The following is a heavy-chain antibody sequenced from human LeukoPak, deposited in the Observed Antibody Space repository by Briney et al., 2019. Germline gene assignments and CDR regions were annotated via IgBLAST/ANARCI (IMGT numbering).Heavy chain of an antibody. CDR2: INDDGSLT. D-gene: IGHD3-22*01. Sequence: PGGSLRLSCAASGFTLSNYWMYWVRQVPGKGLVWVSRINDDGSLTVYADSVKGRFTISKDNAKNALYLQMNSVRVDDTAVYYCAKEEGSGGYYYRPSDYWGQGTLVTVSS. CDR1: GFTLSNYW. V-gene: IGHV3-74*01. J-gene: IGHJ4*02. CDR3: AKEEGSGGYYYRPSDY.